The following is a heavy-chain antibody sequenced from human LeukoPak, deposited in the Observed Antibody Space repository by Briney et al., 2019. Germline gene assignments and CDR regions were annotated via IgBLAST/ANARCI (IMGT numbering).Heavy chain of an antibody. CDR3: AREVPGSPNNWLDP. J-gene: IGHJ5*02. D-gene: IGHD3-10*01. CDR2: IYYSGST. Sequence: SETLSLTCTVSGGSISRYYWSWIRQPPGKRLEWIGHIYYSGSTYYNPSLKSRLNMSVDRSKNQLSLKLNSVTAADTAIYCCAREVPGSPNNWLDPWGQGTLVTVSS. V-gene: IGHV4-59*12. CDR1: GGSISRYY.